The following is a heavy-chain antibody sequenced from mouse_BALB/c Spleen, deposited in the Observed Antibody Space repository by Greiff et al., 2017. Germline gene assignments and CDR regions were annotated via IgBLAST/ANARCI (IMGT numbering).Heavy chain of an antibody. Sequence: VQLQQSGPSLVKPSQTLSLTCSVTGDSITSGYWNWIRKFPGNKLEYMGYISYSGSTYYNPSLKSRISITRDTSKNQYYLQLNSVTTEDTATYYCATGVRRIYYYAMDYWGQGTSVTVSS. CDR1: GDSITSGY. CDR2: ISYSGST. D-gene: IGHD2-14*01. J-gene: IGHJ4*01. V-gene: IGHV3-8*02. CDR3: ATGVRRIYYYAMDY.